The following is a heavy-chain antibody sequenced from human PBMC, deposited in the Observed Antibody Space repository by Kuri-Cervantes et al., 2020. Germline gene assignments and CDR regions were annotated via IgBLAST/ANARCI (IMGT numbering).Heavy chain of an antibody. V-gene: IGHV4-61*01. Sequence: SETLSLTCTVSGGSVSSGSYHWSWIRQPPGKGLEWIGYIYYSGSTNYNPSLKSRVTISVDTSKNQFSLKLSSVTAADTAVYYCARVRNHYDILTGYYPDAFDIWGQGTMVTVSS. J-gene: IGHJ3*02. CDR1: GGSVSSGSYH. CDR2: IYYSGST. CDR3: ARVRNHYDILTGYYPDAFDI. D-gene: IGHD3-9*01.